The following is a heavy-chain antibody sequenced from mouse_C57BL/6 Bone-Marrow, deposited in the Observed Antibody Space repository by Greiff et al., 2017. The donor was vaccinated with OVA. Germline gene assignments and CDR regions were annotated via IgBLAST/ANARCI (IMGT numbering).Heavy chain of an antibody. CDR3: ARLGRGQGYYFDY. D-gene: IGHD4-1*01. CDR1: GYTFTSSW. CDR2: IDPSDSET. J-gene: IGHJ2*01. V-gene: IGHV1-52*01. Sequence: QVQLQQPGAELVRPGSSVKLSCKASGYTFTSSWMHWVKQRPIQGLEWIGNIDPSDSETHYNQKFKDKATLPVDKSSSTAYMQLISLTSEDSAVYYCARLGRGQGYYFDYWGQGTTLTVSS.